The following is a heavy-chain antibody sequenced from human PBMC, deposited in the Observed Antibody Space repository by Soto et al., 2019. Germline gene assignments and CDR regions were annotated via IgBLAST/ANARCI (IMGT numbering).Heavy chain of an antibody. Sequence: SETLSLTCTVSGGSVSNSYWGWIRQPPGKGLEWVAYVYYSGSTNYNPSLGSRVTISVDKSKDQFSLKMTSVTGADTAVYYCARGRSHEWELLVQYFDYWGQGTLVTVSS. V-gene: IGHV4-59*02. CDR2: VYYSGST. D-gene: IGHD1-26*01. J-gene: IGHJ4*02. CDR1: GGSVSNSY. CDR3: ARGRSHEWELLVQYFDY.